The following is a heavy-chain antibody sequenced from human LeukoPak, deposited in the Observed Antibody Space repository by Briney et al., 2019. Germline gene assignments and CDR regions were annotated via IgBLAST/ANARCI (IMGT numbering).Heavy chain of an antibody. Sequence: GESLKISCKGSGYSFTTSWIGWVRQMPGKGLEWWGIIYPGDSDTRYSPSFQGHVTISADKSISTAYLQWSSLKASDTAMYYCARLARIAVAGTLIWGAFHIWGRGTMVTVSS. CDR3: ARLARIAVAGTLIWGAFHI. V-gene: IGHV5-51*01. CDR1: GYSFTTSW. J-gene: IGHJ3*02. CDR2: IYPGDSDT. D-gene: IGHD6-19*01.